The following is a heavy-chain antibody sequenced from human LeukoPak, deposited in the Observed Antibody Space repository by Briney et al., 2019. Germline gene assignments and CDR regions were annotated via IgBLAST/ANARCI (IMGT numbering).Heavy chain of an antibody. CDR1: GFTFNNYV. CDR2: ISYGGSNK. CDR3: AKDFEGFCGGDCYSMDF. Sequence: GGSLRLSCAASGFTFNNYVMHWVRQAPGKGLEWVALISYGGSNKYYADSVRGRFTISRDNSKNTLYLQMNSLRPEDTAVYYCAKDFEGFCGGDCYSMDFWGQGTLATVSS. D-gene: IGHD2-21*02. V-gene: IGHV3-30*18. J-gene: IGHJ4*02.